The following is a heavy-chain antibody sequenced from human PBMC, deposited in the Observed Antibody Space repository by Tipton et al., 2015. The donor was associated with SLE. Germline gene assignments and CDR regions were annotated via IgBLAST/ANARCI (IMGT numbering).Heavy chain of an antibody. CDR3: AKALTVAGTEVYFDY. CDR1: GFSFKHCA. Sequence: GSLRLSCEASGFSFKHCAINWVRQGPGKGLEWVSGISGGGGTTHYADSVKGRFSVSRDRSRNTVYLQMNSLRGEDTAMYYCAKALTVAGTEVYFDYWGQGTLVTVSS. J-gene: IGHJ4*02. CDR2: ISGGGGTT. D-gene: IGHD6-19*01. V-gene: IGHV3-23*01.